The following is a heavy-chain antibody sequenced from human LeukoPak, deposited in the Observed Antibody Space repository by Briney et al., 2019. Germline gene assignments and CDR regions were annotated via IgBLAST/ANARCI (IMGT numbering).Heavy chain of an antibody. CDR1: GYTFTGYY. CDR3: ARGKGLYYDSSGYLDAFDI. CDR2: INPNSGGT. D-gene: IGHD3-22*01. Sequence: GASVKVSCKASGYTFTGYYMHWVRQAPGQGLEWMGWINPNSGGTNYAQKFQGRVTTTRDTSISTAYMELSRLRSDDTAVYYCARGKGLYYDSSGYLDAFDIWGQGTMVTVSS. V-gene: IGHV1-2*02. J-gene: IGHJ3*02.